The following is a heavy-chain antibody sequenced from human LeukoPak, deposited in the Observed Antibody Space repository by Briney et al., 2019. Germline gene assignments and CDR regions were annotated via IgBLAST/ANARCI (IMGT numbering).Heavy chain of an antibody. CDR3: ATLTMSGLGIIPPAS. Sequence: SETLSLTCSVSGASTTNSRYYWVRIRQPPGKGLEWIGSVSYKGVTYYGPSFRSRFAISIDTSRDQFSLSLASVTAADTAVYYCATLTMSGLGIIPPASWGQGTLVTVSS. V-gene: IGHV4-39*01. J-gene: IGHJ5*02. CDR1: GASTTNSRYY. CDR2: VSYKGVT. D-gene: IGHD3/OR15-3a*01.